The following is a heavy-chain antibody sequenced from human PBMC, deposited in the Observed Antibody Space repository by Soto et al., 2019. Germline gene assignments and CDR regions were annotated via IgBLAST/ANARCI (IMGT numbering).Heavy chain of an antibody. CDR2: IRSKANSYAT. V-gene: IGHV3-73*01. CDR1: GFTFSGSA. J-gene: IGHJ4*02. Sequence: VGSLRLSCAASGFTFSGSAMHWVRQASGKGLEWVGRIRSKANSYATAYAASVKGRFTISRDDSKNTAYLQMNSLKTEDTAVYYCTRLGPVFTKYSSGWYNYWGQGTLVTVSS. CDR3: TRLGPVFTKYSSGWYNY. D-gene: IGHD6-19*01.